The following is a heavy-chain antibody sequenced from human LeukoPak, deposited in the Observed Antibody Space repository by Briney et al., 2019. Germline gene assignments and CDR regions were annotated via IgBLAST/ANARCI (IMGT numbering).Heavy chain of an antibody. CDR2: IYYSGST. CDR3: ASSSWYFGNFDY. J-gene: IGHJ4*02. D-gene: IGHD6-13*01. Sequence: SETLSLTCTVSGDSISSYYWSWIRQPPGKGLEWMGYIYYSGSTKYNPSLKSRVTISVDTSKNQFSLELSSVTAADTAVYYCASSSWYFGNFDYWGQGTLVTVCS. V-gene: IGHV4-59*08. CDR1: GDSISSYY.